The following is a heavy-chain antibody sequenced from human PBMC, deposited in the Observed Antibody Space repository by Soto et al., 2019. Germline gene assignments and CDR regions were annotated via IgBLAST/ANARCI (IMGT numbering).Heavy chain of an antibody. J-gene: IGHJ3*01. CDR3: VREGRGSFDF. CDR2: IGGRGNSA. D-gene: IGHD5-12*01. CDR1: GFIFTNYA. V-gene: IGHV3-23*01. Sequence: GGSLRLSCAASGFIFTNYAMNWVRQAPGKGLEWVSVIGGRGNSAYYADTVQGRFTISRDNSKNTLSLQMSSLTADDTAIYYCVREGRGSFDFWGRGTMVTVSS.